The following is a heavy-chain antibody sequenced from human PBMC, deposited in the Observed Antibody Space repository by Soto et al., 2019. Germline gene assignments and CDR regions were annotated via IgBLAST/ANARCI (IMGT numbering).Heavy chain of an antibody. CDR3: AKTGDSGYDWGWFDP. J-gene: IGHJ5*02. Sequence: QVQLVESGGGVVQPGGSLRLSCAASGFTFSSYGMHWVRQAPGKGLEWVAVISYHGSNTHYADSVKGRFTISRDNYKNTLYLHMNSLRPEDTAVYYCAKTGDSGYDWGWFDPWGQGTLVTVSS. CDR2: ISYHGSNT. CDR1: GFTFSSYG. D-gene: IGHD5-12*01. V-gene: IGHV3-30*18.